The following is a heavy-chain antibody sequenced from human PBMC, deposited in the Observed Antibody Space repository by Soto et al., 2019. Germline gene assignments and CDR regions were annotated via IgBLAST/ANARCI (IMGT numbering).Heavy chain of an antibody. CDR1: GYTFTSYG. V-gene: IGHV1-18*01. CDR2: ISAYNGNT. CDR3: ARDDMDTAMVFDC. D-gene: IGHD5-18*01. Sequence: ASLKVYCKTSGYTFTSYGISCVRHTPGQGLELMGWISAYNGNTNYAQKLQGRVTMTTDTSTSTAYMELRSLRSDDTAVYYCARDDMDTAMVFDCWGQGTLVTVSS. J-gene: IGHJ4*02.